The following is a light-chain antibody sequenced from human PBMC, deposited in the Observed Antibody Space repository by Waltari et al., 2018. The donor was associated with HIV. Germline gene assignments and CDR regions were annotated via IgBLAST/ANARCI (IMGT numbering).Light chain of an antibody. CDR3: AAWDDSLNAWV. J-gene: IGLJ3*02. Sequence: QSVLTQPPSASGTPGQRVTISCSGSSYNIGTKTVNWYQQLPGSAPKFLMYGNHVRPSGVPDRFSGSKSGTSASLAISGLRSEDEADYYCAAWDDSLNAWVFGGGTKVTVL. V-gene: IGLV1-44*01. CDR2: GNH. CDR1: SYNIGTKT.